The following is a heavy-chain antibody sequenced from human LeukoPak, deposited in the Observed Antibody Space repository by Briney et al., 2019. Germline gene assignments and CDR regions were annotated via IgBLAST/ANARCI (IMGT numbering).Heavy chain of an antibody. CDR3: VKGVDIAAAGTGYYYYGMDV. CDR2: ISSSGRTM. V-gene: IGHV3-48*03. Sequence: GGSLRLSCAASGITFSSYEMNWVRQAPGKGLEWVSYISSSGRTMFYAVSLKGRFTISRDNSKNTLYLQMSSLRAEDTAVYYCVKGVDIAAAGTGYYYYGMDVWGQGTTVTVSS. J-gene: IGHJ6*02. D-gene: IGHD6-13*01. CDR1: GITFSSYE.